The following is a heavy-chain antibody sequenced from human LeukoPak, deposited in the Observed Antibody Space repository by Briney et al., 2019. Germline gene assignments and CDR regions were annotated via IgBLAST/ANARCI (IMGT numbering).Heavy chain of an antibody. D-gene: IGHD3-16*01. CDR3: ARDSSWAYDYVWGSLDY. CDR1: GFTFSSYE. J-gene: IGHJ4*02. CDR2: ISSSGSTI. V-gene: IGHV3-48*03. Sequence: GGSLRLSCAASGFTFSSYEMNWVRQAPGKGLEWISYISSSGSTIYYADSVKGRFTISRDNAKNSLYLQMNSLRAEDTAVYYCARDSSWAYDYVWGSLDYWGQGTLVTVS.